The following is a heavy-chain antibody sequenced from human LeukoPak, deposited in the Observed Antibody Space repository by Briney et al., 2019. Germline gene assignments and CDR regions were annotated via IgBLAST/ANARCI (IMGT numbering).Heavy chain of an antibody. J-gene: IGHJ4*02. D-gene: IGHD1-26*01. CDR2: IYYSGST. CDR1: GGSISSYY. CDR3: ARASPWELLDY. Sequence: PSETLSLTCTVSGGSISSYYWSWIRQPPGKGLEWIGYIYYSGSTYYNPSLKSRVTISVDTSKNQFSLKLSSVTAADTAVYYCARASPWELLDYWGQGTLVTVSS. V-gene: IGHV4-30-4*01.